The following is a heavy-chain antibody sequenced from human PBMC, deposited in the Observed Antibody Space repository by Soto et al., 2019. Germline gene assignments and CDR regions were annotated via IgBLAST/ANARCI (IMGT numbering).Heavy chain of an antibody. D-gene: IGHD3-16*01. J-gene: IGHJ6*02. CDR3: ARDRIFWGPLTPYYYGMVV. CDR1: GCC. Sequence: GCCCSLIKQPPGEGLEWIGYIYYSGSTYYNPSLKSRVTISVDTSKNQFSLKLSSVTAADTAVYYCARDRIFWGPLTPYYYGMVVGCLGTTFTVFS. V-gene: IGHV4-30-4*08. CDR2: IYYSGST.